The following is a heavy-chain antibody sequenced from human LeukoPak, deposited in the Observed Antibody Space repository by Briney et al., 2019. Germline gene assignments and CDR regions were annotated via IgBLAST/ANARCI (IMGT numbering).Heavy chain of an antibody. Sequence: SSQTLSLTCTVSSGSISSGDFYWSWIRQPAGKGLEWIGRIYTSGNTNYNPSLKSRVTISLDTSKNQFSLKLSSVTAADTAVYYCAGVEWELLGGGIDSWGQGTLVTVSS. J-gene: IGHJ4*02. CDR2: IYTSGNT. V-gene: IGHV4-61*02. CDR3: AGVEWELLGGGIDS. CDR1: SGSISSGDFY. D-gene: IGHD1-26*01.